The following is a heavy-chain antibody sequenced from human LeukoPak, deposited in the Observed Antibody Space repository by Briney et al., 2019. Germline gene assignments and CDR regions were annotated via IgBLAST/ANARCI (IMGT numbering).Heavy chain of an antibody. CDR1: GFTFSSYA. V-gene: IGHV3-23*01. J-gene: IGHJ3*02. D-gene: IGHD3/OR15-3a*01. CDR2: ISGSGGST. Sequence: GGSLRLSCAAAGFTFSSYAMTWVRQAPGKGLEWVSAISGSGGSTYYADSVKGRFTISRDNSKNTLHLQMNSLRAEDTAFYYCAKGRYWTPIWGQGTMVTVSS. CDR3: AKGRYWTPI.